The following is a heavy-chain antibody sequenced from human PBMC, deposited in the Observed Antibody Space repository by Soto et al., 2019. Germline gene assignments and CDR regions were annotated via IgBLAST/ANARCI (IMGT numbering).Heavy chain of an antibody. CDR2: ISSSSSYI. J-gene: IGHJ6*02. Sequence: LRLSCAASGFTFSSYSMNWVRQAPGKGLEWVSSISSSSSYIYYADSVKGRFTISRDNAKNSLYLQMNSLRAEDTAVYYCARDLLWFGELFNYYYYYGMDVWGQGTTVTVS. D-gene: IGHD3-10*01. CDR1: GFTFSSYS. V-gene: IGHV3-21*01. CDR3: ARDLLWFGELFNYYYYYGMDV.